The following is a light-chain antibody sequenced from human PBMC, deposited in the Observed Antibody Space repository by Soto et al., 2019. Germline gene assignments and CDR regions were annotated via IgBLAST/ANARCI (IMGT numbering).Light chain of an antibody. V-gene: IGKV1-5*01. CDR2: DAS. J-gene: IGKJ2*01. Sequence: DIQMTQSPSPLSASIGDRFTITCRASQSIDNWLAWYQQKPGKAPQLLIYDASRVKTGVPSRFTASGSGTEFTLTINTLQADDSATYFCQHYNGYPYTFGPGTKVDIK. CDR3: QHYNGYPYT. CDR1: QSIDNW.